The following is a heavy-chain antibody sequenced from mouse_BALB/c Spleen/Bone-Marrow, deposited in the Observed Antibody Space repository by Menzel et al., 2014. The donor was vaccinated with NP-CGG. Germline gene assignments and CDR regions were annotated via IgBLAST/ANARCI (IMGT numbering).Heavy chain of an antibody. CDR2: IRNKDNGYTT. J-gene: IGHJ1*01. CDR1: GFTFTDYY. V-gene: IGHV7-3*02. D-gene: IGHD1-1*02. Sequence: EVHLVESGGGLVQPGGSLRLSCATSGFTFTDYYMSWVRQPPGKALEWLGFIRNKDNGYTTEYSASVKGRFTISRDNSQSILYLQMNTMRAEDSATYYCASDINYGIYWFFDVWGAGTTVTVSS. CDR3: ASDINYGIYWFFDV.